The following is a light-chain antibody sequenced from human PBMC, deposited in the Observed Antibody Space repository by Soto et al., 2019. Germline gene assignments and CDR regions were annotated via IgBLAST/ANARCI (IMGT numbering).Light chain of an antibody. Sequence: SVLTQSPFTLSLSPVEIATLSFIASQSVSSNYLAWYQQKPGQAPRLLIYGASSRATGIPDRFSGSGSGTDFTLTISRLEPEDFVVYYCQQYGSSPPLTFGGGTKVDIK. CDR1: QSVSSNY. V-gene: IGKV3-20*01. CDR2: GAS. J-gene: IGKJ4*01. CDR3: QQYGSSPPLT.